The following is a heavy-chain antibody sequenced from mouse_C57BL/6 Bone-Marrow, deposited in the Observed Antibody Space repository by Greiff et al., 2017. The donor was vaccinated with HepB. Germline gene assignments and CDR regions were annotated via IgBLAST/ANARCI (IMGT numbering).Heavy chain of an antibody. CDR3: ARFNTTVVATIYWYFDV. V-gene: IGHV1-81*01. D-gene: IGHD1-1*01. J-gene: IGHJ1*03. Sequence: QVQLKQSGAELARPGASVKLSCKASGYTFTSYGISWVKQRTGQGLEWIGEIYPRSGNTYYNEKFKGKATLTADKSSSTAYMELRSLTSEDSAVYFCARFNTTVVATIYWYFDVWGTGTTVTVSS. CDR1: GYTFTSYG. CDR2: IYPRSGNT.